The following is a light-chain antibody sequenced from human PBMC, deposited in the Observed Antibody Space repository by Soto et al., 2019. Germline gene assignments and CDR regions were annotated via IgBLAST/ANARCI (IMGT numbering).Light chain of an antibody. J-gene: IGKJ3*01. CDR1: QSVSSSY. V-gene: IGKV3-20*01. Sequence: EIVLTQSPGTLSLSPGERATLSCRASQSVSSSYLAWYQQKPGQAPRLLIYGASSRATGIPDRFSGSGSGTAFTLTISRLEPEDFAVYYCQQYGSSPFTFGPRTKVDIK. CDR2: GAS. CDR3: QQYGSSPFT.